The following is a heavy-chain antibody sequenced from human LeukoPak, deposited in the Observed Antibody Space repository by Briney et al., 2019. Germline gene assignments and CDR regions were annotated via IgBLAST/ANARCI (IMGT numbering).Heavy chain of an antibody. V-gene: IGHV4-34*01. D-gene: IGHD4-17*01. J-gene: IGHJ3*02. CDR3: SVTTVTTEDAFDI. Sequence: SETLSLTCAVYGVSFSGYYWSWIRQPPGKGLEWIGEINHSGSTNYNPSLKSRVTISVDTSKNQFSLKLSSVTAADTAVYYCSVTTVTTEDAFDIWGQGTMVTVSS. CDR2: INHSGST. CDR1: GVSFSGYY.